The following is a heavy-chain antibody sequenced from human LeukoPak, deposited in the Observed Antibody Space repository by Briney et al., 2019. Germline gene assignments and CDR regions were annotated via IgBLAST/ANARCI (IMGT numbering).Heavy chain of an antibody. Sequence: SQTLSLTCAISGDSVSSNSAAWNWIRQSPSRGLEWLGRTYYRSKWYNDYAVSVKSRISINPDTSKNPFSLQLNSVTPEDTAVYYCARGNTGTASRYFDWFAPSRYGMDVWGQGTTVTVSS. CDR1: GDSVSSNSAA. CDR2: TYYRSKWYN. J-gene: IGHJ6*02. CDR3: ARGNTGTASRYFDWFAPSRYGMDV. V-gene: IGHV6-1*01. D-gene: IGHD3-9*01.